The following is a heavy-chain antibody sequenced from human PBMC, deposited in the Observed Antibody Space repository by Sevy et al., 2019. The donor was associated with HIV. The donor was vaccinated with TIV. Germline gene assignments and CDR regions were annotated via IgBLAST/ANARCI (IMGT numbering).Heavy chain of an antibody. J-gene: IGHJ3*02. CDR2: FNPEDGET. CDR3: ATDLGETGTTGDDAFDI. D-gene: IGHD1-7*01. CDR1: GYTLTELS. Sequence: ASVKVSCKVSGYTLTELSMHWVRQAPGKGLEWMGGFNPEDGETIYAQKFQGRVTMTEDTSTDTAYMELSSLRSEDTAVDYCATDLGETGTTGDDAFDIWGQGTMVTVSS. V-gene: IGHV1-24*01.